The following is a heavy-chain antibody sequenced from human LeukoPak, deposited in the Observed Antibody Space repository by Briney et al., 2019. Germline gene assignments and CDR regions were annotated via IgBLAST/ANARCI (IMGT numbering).Heavy chain of an antibody. V-gene: IGHV3-64*01. CDR1: GFTFRSSA. CDR3: ARESSDKFDY. J-gene: IGHJ4*02. CDR2: ISSNGGTT. Sequence: PGGSLRVSCAASGFTFRSSAMHWVRQAPGSGLEYVSGISSNGGTTDYANSVKGRFTISRDNFKSTLYLQMGSLRAEDMAVYYCARESSDKFDYWGQGTLATVSS.